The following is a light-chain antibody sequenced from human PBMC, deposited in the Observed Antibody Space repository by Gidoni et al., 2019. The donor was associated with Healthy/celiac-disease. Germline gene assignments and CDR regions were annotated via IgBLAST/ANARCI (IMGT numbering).Light chain of an antibody. CDR3: QQYNSYSRT. V-gene: IGKV1-5*03. J-gene: IGKJ1*01. CDR1: QSISSW. CDR2: KAS. Sequence: DIQMTQSPSTLSASVGDRVTITCRASQSISSWLAWYQQKPGKAPKLLIYKASSLESGVPSRFSGSGSGTEFTRTISSLQPDDFATYYCQQYNSYSRTFXQXTKVEIK.